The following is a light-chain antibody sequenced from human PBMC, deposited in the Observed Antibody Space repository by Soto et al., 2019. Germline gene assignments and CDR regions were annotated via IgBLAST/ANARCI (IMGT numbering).Light chain of an antibody. V-gene: IGKV3-20*01. Sequence: EIVLTQSPGTLSLSPGERVTLSCRASQSVSSTYLAWYQQKPGQPPRLLIFGASNRAAGTPDRFSGSGSGTDFTLTISRLEPEDFAVYYCQQYGASPIYTFGQGTKLEIK. CDR2: GAS. J-gene: IGKJ2*01. CDR1: QSVSSTY. CDR3: QQYGASPIYT.